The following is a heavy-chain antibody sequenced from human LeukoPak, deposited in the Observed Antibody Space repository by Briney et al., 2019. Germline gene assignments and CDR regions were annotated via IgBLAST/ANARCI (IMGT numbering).Heavy chain of an antibody. V-gene: IGHV1-8*01. CDR1: GYTFTSYD. Sequence: GASVKVSCKASGYTFTSYDIDWVRQATGQGLEWMGWMNPNSGNTGYAQKFQGRVTMTRNTSISTAYMELSSLRSEDTAVYYCVRGLLNLYGVTPDPHIDYWGQGTLVTVSS. CDR3: VRGLLNLYGVTPDPHIDY. J-gene: IGHJ4*02. CDR2: MNPNSGNT. D-gene: IGHD4-17*01.